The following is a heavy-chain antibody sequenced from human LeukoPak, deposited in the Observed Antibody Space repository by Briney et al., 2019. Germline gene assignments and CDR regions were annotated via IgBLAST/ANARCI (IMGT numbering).Heavy chain of an antibody. CDR1: GFTFSSYA. CDR3: AKDGPSMVRGVIRAYWFDP. V-gene: IGHV3-30-3*01. D-gene: IGHD3-10*01. CDR2: ISYDGSNK. Sequence: GRSLRLSCAASGFTFSSYAMHWVRQAPGKGLEWVAVISYDGSNKYYADSVKGRFTISRDNSKNTLYLQMNSLRAEDTAVYYCAKDGPSMVRGVIRAYWFDPWGQGTLVTVSS. J-gene: IGHJ5*02.